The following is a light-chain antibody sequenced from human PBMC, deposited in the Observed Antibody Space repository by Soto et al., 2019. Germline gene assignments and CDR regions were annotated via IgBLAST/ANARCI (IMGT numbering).Light chain of an antibody. Sequence: QSVLTQPPSASGTAGQVVTISCSGGDSNIGSNSVYWYQHLPRMAPKVLIYYNNQRPSGVPDRFSGSRSGTSASLAIVGLRYEDEAVYYCAAWDASLSACVFGSGTKLTVL. CDR3: AAWDASLSACV. CDR2: YNN. CDR1: DSNIGSNS. J-gene: IGLJ3*02. V-gene: IGLV1-47*02.